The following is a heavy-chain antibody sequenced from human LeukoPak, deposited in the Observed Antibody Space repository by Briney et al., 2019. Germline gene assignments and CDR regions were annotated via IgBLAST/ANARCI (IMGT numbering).Heavy chain of an antibody. J-gene: IGHJ4*02. Sequence: GRSLRLSCAASGFTFSSYAMHWFRQAPGKGLEWVAVISYDGSNKYYADSVKGRFTISRDNAKNTLYLQMNSLRAEDTAVYYCARDILLSYYFDYWGQGTLVTVSS. V-gene: IGHV3-30-3*01. CDR2: ISYDGSNK. CDR3: ARDILLSYYFDY. CDR1: GFTFSSYA. D-gene: IGHD2/OR15-2a*01.